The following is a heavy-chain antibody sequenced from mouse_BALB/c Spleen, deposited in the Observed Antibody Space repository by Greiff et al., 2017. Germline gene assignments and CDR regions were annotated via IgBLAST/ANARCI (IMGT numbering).Heavy chain of an antibody. CDR2: SNPSNGGT. Sequence: QVQLQQPGAELVKPGASVKLSCTASGYTFTSYYMYRVKQRPGQGLVWIGGSNPSNGGTNFNEKFKSKATLTVDKSSSTAYMQLSGLTSEDSAVYDCTRSHGPWGQGTLVTVSA. CDR3: TRSHGP. J-gene: IGHJ3*01. V-gene: IGHV1S81*02. CDR1: GYTFTSYY.